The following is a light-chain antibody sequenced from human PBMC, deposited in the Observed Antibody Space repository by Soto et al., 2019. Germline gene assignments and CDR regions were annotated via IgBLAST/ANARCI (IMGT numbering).Light chain of an antibody. Sequence: QSVLTQPPSVSEAPGQRVTISCTGSSSNIGAGYEAHWYQQVPGTAPKLLIYENNNRPSGIPDRFSGFKSGTSASLAITGLQAEDEDEYYCQSYDSSLSGYVFGTGTKLTVL. J-gene: IGLJ1*01. V-gene: IGLV1-40*01. CDR3: QSYDSSLSGYV. CDR1: SSNIGAGYE. CDR2: ENN.